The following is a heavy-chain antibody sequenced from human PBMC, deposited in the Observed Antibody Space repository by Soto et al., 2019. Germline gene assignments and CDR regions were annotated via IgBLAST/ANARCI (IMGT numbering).Heavy chain of an antibody. CDR1: DGSMNSDSSY. D-gene: IGHD3-22*01. Sequence: SETLSLTCRVSDGSMNSDSSYWGWIRQPPGKGLEWIGVINHSGSTYHNLSLKGRVTMSVDASRNQSSLKLTSMTAADTAVYYCARLGGYVSVGYYYLWDSWGQGTLVTVSS. CDR2: INHSGST. V-gene: IGHV4-39*01. CDR3: ARLGGYVSVGYYYLWDS. J-gene: IGHJ4*02.